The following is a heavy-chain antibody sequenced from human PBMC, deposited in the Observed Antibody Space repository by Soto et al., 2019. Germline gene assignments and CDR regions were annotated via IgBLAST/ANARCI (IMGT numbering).Heavy chain of an antibody. Sequence: ASVKVSCKASGYTFTSYYMHWVRQAPGQGLEWMGIINPSGGSTSYAQKFQGRVTMTRDTSTSTVYMELSSLRSEDTAVYYCARDIVVVPAAPNDAFDIWGQGTMVT. CDR3: ARDIVVVPAAPNDAFDI. D-gene: IGHD2-2*01. CDR1: GYTFTSYY. V-gene: IGHV1-46*03. J-gene: IGHJ3*02. CDR2: INPSGGST.